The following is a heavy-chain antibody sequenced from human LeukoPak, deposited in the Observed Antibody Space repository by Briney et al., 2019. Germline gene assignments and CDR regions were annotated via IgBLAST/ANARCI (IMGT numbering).Heavy chain of an antibody. D-gene: IGHD3-10*01. CDR2: ISGYDGNA. CDR1: GYTFTSYG. J-gene: IGHJ6*03. CDR3: ARRVDYYGSGDYMDV. Sequence: ASVKVSCKASGYTFTSYGISWVRQAPGQGLEWMGWISGYDGNANYAQKLQGRVTMTTDTSTSTAYMGLRSLRSDDTAVYYCARRVDYYGSGDYMDVWGKGTTVTISS. V-gene: IGHV1-18*01.